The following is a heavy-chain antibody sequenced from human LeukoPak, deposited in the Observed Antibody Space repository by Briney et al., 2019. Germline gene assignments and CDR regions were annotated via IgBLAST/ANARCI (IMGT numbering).Heavy chain of an antibody. CDR3: ARGGHGGGNDYGDFVY. Sequence: ASVKVSCKASGYTFSSYDINWVRQATGQGLEWMGWTKPNSGNTGYAQKFQGRVTMTRNTSISTAYMELSSLRSEDTAVYYCARGGHGGGNDYGDFVYWGQGTLVTVSS. CDR2: TKPNSGNT. D-gene: IGHD4-17*01. J-gene: IGHJ4*02. CDR1: GYTFSSYD. V-gene: IGHV1-8*01.